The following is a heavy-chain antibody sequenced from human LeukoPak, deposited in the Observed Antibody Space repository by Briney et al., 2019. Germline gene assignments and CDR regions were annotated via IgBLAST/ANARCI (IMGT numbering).Heavy chain of an antibody. CDR2: IYYSGST. V-gene: IGHV4-39*01. D-gene: IGHD3-9*01. CDR3: ARQLLRYLNWFDP. CDR1: GGSISSSSYY. Sequence: SETLSLTCTVSGGSISSSSYYWGWIRQPPGNGLEWIGSIYYSGSTYYNPSLKSRVTISVDTSKNQFSLKLSSVTAADTAVYYCARQLLRYLNWFDPWGQGTLVTVSS. J-gene: IGHJ5*02.